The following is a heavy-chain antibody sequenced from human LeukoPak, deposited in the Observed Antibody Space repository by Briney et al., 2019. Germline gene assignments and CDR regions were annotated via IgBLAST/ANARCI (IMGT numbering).Heavy chain of an antibody. CDR1: GFTFSNYG. D-gene: IGHD2-15*01. Sequence: GGSLRLSCAASGFTFSNYGMSWVRQAPGKGLEWVSGIGDSGGSTYYADSVKGRFTISRDNSKNTLYLQMNSLRAEDTAVYYCARDSPDYSENDAFDIWGQGTMVTVSS. CDR2: IGDSGGST. V-gene: IGHV3-23*01. CDR3: ARDSPDYSENDAFDI. J-gene: IGHJ3*02.